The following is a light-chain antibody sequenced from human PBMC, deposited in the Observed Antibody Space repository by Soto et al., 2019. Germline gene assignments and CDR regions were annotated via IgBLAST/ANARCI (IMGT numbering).Light chain of an antibody. Sequence: EMVLPLSPGTLSLSPGERSTLSCMAIQSVSSSYLAWYQQKPGQAPRLLIYGASSRATGIPDRFSGSGSGTDFTLTISSRQSEDFAVYYCQQYNTWPAITFGQGTRLEIK. V-gene: IGKV3-20*01. CDR3: QQYNTWPAIT. CDR2: GAS. J-gene: IGKJ5*01. CDR1: QSVSSSY.